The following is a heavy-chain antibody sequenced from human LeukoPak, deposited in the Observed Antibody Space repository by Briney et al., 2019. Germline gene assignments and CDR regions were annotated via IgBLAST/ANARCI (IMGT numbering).Heavy chain of an antibody. CDR2: IIPIFGTA. Sequence: ASVKVSCRASGGTFSSYAISWVRQAPGQGLEWMGGIIPIFGTANYAQKFQGRVTITTDESTSTAYMELSSLRSEDTAVYYRARGQDPGIAVAGIGGLAYYFDYWGQGTLVTVSS. D-gene: IGHD6-19*01. V-gene: IGHV1-69*05. CDR3: ARGQDPGIAVAGIGGLAYYFDY. J-gene: IGHJ4*02. CDR1: GGTFSSYA.